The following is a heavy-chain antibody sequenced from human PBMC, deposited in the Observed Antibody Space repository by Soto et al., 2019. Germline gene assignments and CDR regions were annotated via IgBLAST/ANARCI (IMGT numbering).Heavy chain of an antibody. CDR3: ARVRYCSGGSCYLSPDAFDI. D-gene: IGHD2-15*01. CDR1: GYTFTSYA. Sequence: ASVKVSCKASGYTFTSYAMHWVRQAPGQRLEWMGWINAGNGNTKYSQKFQGRVTITRDTSASTAYMELGSLRSEDTAVYYCARVRYCSGGSCYLSPDAFDIWGQGTMVTVSS. CDR2: INAGNGNT. J-gene: IGHJ3*02. V-gene: IGHV1-3*01.